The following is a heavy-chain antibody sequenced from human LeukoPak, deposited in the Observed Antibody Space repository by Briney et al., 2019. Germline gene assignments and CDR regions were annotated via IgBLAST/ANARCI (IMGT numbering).Heavy chain of an antibody. CDR1: GYTFTSYG. D-gene: IGHD3-3*01. V-gene: IGHV1-18*01. J-gene: IGHJ6*02. CDR3: ARVQLRFLEWLLPHYYGMDV. CDR2: ISAYNGNT. Sequence: ASVKVSCKASGYTFTSYGISWVRQAPGQGLEWMGWISAYNGNTNYAQKLQGRVTMTTDTCTSTAYMELRSLRSDDTAVYYCARVQLRFLEWLLPHYYGMDVWGQGTTVTVSS.